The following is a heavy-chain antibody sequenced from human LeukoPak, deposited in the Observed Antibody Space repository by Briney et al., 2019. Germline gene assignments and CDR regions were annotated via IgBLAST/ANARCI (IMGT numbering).Heavy chain of an antibody. D-gene: IGHD5-24*01. V-gene: IGHV3-7*01. CDR1: GFTFSLYN. CDR2: MKQDGSER. J-gene: IGHJ4*02. CDR3: ARNRGWQQFDC. Sequence: PGGSLRLSCAASGFTFSLYNMNWVRQAPGMGLEWVANMKQDGSERNYLESVKGRFTISRDNAKNSLYLQMNNLRAEDTAIYYCARNRGWQQFDCWGQGTLVTVSS.